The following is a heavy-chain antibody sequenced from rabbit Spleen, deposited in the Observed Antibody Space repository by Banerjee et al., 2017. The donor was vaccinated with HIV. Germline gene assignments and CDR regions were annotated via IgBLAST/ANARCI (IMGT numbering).Heavy chain of an antibody. Sequence: EQLEESGGGLVQPEGSLTLTCTASGFSFSSSYYMCWVRQAPGKGLEWIGCIYTGDGTSTAYASWAKGRFTVSKTSSTTVTLQLSSLTAADTATYFCARDTSSSFSSYGMDLWGPGTLVTVS. CDR3: ARDTSSSFSSYGMDL. CDR2: IYTGDGTST. V-gene: IGHV1S45*01. J-gene: IGHJ6*01. D-gene: IGHD1-1*01. CDR1: GFSFSSSYY.